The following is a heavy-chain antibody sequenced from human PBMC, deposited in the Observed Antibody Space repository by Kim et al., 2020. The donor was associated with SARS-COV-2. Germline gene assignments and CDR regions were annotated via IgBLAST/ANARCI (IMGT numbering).Heavy chain of an antibody. CDR2: T. CDR3: ARRQGGGDGFDV. D-gene: IGHD3-16*01. J-gene: IGHJ3*01. V-gene: IGHV5-10-1*01. Sequence: TNYSPSVRGHVTISTGKALSTAYLQWSRLRASDTAIYYCARRQGGGDGFDVWGQGTVVIVSS.